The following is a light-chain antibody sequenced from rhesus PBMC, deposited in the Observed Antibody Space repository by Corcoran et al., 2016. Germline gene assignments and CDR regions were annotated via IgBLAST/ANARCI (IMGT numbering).Light chain of an antibody. CDR3: QQYSNWPLT. J-gene: IGKJ4*01. CDR1: QSVSSS. CDR2: DAS. Sequence: EIVLTQSPATLSLSPGERATLSCRASQSVSSSLAWYQQKPGQAPRHFIYDASSRATGIPYGFSGSGSGTDFTLTTSSLEPEDVGVYYCQQYSNWPLTFGGGTKVELK. V-gene: IGKV3-35*01.